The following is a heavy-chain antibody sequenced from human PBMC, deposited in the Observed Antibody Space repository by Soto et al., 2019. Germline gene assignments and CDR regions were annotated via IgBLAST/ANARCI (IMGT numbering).Heavy chain of an antibody. Sequence: QVQLQQSGPGLVKPSETLSLTCTVSSGPTSSHNWGWIRQPPGRGLEWIGYIYYTGSTSYNPSLKSRVTISAYTSTNHISLTLSSVTAADTAVYYCVRQGIGDLHGLVDVWGQGTTVSVSS. J-gene: IGHJ6*02. CDR2: IYYTGST. D-gene: IGHD3-10*01. CDR1: SGPTSSHN. CDR3: VRQGIGDLHGLVDV. V-gene: IGHV4-59*08.